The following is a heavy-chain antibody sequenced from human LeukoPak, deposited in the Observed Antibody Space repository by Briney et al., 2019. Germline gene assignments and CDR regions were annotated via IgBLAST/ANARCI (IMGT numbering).Heavy chain of an antibody. D-gene: IGHD2-21*02. Sequence: PSETLSLTCTVSGGSISSGGYYWSWIRQHPGKGLEWIGYIYYSASTYYNPSLKSRVTISVDTSKNQFSLKLSSVTAADTAVYYCARLLTYCGSDCYPRWFDPWGQGTLVTVSS. CDR1: GGSISSGGYY. V-gene: IGHV4-31*03. CDR3: ARLLTYCGSDCYPRWFDP. CDR2: IYYSAST. J-gene: IGHJ5*02.